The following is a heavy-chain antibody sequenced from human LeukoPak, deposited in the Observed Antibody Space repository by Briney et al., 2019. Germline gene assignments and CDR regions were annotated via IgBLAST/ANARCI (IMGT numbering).Heavy chain of an antibody. CDR2: ISYDGSNK. Sequence: GGSLRLSCAASGFTFSSYGTPWVRQAPGKGLEWVAVISYDGSNKYYADSVKGRFTISRDNSKNTLYLQMNSLRAEDTAVYYCAKTARTGTTTRHRYNWFDPWGQGTLVTVSS. CDR3: AKTARTGTTTRHRYNWFDP. D-gene: IGHD1-7*01. J-gene: IGHJ5*02. V-gene: IGHV3-30*18. CDR1: GFTFSSYG.